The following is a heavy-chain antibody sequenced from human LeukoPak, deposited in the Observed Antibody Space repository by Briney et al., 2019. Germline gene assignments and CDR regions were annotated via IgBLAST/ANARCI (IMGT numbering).Heavy chain of an antibody. CDR2: IKSQTDGGTT. Sequence: GGSLRLSCEASGFIFNNAWMSWVRQAPGKGLEWVGLIKSQTDGGTTDYAAPVKGRFTISRDDSKNTLYLQMNSLKADDTAVYYCSTNTGRGGYRGQGTLVTVSS. J-gene: IGHJ4*02. CDR1: GFIFNNAW. D-gene: IGHD5-18*01. V-gene: IGHV3-15*05. CDR3: STNTGRGGY.